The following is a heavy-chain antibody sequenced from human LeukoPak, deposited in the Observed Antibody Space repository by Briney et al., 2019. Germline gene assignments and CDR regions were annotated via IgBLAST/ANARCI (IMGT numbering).Heavy chain of an antibody. Sequence: PSETLSLTCTVSGGSISSYYWSWIRQPPGKGLEWIGYIYYSGSTNYNPSLKSRVTISVDTSKNQFSLKLSSVTAADTAVYYCASGEYCSSTSCYSFGGVGWFDPWGQGTLVTVSS. CDR1: GGSISSYY. V-gene: IGHV4-59*08. J-gene: IGHJ5*02. CDR2: IYYSGST. CDR3: ASGEYCSSTSCYSFGGVGWFDP. D-gene: IGHD2-2*01.